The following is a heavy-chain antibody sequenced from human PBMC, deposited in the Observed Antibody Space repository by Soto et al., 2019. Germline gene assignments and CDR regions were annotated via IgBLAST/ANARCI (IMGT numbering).Heavy chain of an antibody. CDR3: ARDGRIAVAGHAAVDAFDI. CDR1: GYTFTSYG. D-gene: IGHD6-19*01. Sequence: QVQLVQSGAEVKKPGASVKVSCKASGYTFTSYGISWVRQAPGQGLEWMGWISAYNGNTNYAQKLQGRVTMTTDTSTSTAYMELRSLRSDDTAVYYCARDGRIAVAGHAAVDAFDIWGQGTMVTVSS. J-gene: IGHJ3*02. CDR2: ISAYNGNT. V-gene: IGHV1-18*01.